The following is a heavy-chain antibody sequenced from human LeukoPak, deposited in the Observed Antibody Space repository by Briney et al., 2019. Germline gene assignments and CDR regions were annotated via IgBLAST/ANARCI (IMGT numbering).Heavy chain of an antibody. D-gene: IGHD7-27*01. V-gene: IGHV4-59*01. Sequence: PSETLSLTCTVSGGSINNYYWSWIRQPPGKGLEWIGYIYYSGSTNYNPSLKSRVTISVDTSKNQFSLKLTSVTAADTAVYYCARDSWGLTYYFDFWGQGTLVTVSS. CDR1: GGSINNYY. J-gene: IGHJ4*02. CDR3: ARDSWGLTYYFDF. CDR2: IYYSGST.